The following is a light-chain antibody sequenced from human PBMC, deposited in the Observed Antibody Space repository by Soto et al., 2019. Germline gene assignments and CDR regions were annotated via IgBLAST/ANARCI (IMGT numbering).Light chain of an antibody. V-gene: IGLV2-14*01. Sequence: QSALTQPASVSGSPGQSITISCTGTSSDVGGYNYVSWYQQNPGKAPKLMIYEVSNRPSGVSNRFSGSKSGNSASLTISGLQAEDDADYYCSSYTSSSLDYVFGPGTKLTVL. CDR1: SSDVGGYNY. CDR2: EVS. CDR3: SSYTSSSLDYV. J-gene: IGLJ1*01.